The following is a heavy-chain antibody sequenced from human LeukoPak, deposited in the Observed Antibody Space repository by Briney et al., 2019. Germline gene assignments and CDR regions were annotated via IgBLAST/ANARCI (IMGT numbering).Heavy chain of an antibody. D-gene: IGHD6-13*01. CDR3: ARRRKRSSSWYRREDYNWFDP. V-gene: IGHV5-10-1*01. CDR1: GYSFPSYW. J-gene: IGHJ5*02. CDR2: IAPSDSYT. Sequence: GESLKISCKVSGYSFPSYWITWVRQVPGKGLEWMGRIAPSDSYTNYNPSFEGHVTMSVEKSITTVYLQRSSLKASDTAMYYCARRRKRSSSWYRREDYNWFDPWGQGTLVTVSS.